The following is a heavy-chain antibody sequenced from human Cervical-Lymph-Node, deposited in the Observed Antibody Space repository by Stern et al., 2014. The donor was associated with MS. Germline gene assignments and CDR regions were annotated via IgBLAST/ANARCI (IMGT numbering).Heavy chain of an antibody. J-gene: IGHJ6*02. CDR3: ARRGMDV. CDR2: IYPDDSDT. Sequence: EVQLVESGAEVKKPGESLTISCKGFGYSFNIYWIAWVRQRHGKGLECMGIIYPDDSDTGYSPSFQGQVTFSVDKSISTAYLQWSSLKPSDTATYFCARRGMDVWGQGTSVTVSS. CDR1: GYSFNIYW. V-gene: IGHV5-51*01.